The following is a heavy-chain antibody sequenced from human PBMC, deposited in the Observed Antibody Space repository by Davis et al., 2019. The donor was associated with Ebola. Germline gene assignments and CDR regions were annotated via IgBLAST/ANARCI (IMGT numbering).Heavy chain of an antibody. CDR1: GDSISSNPYY. V-gene: IGHV4-39*01. CDR3: ASHCSSTSCYSEQI. CDR2: VYHSGST. D-gene: IGHD2-2*01. J-gene: IGHJ3*02. Sequence: SETLSLTCSVSGDSISSNPYYWGWIRQSTGKGLEWIGSVYHSGSTYYNPSLKSRVTISVDTSKNQFSLKLSSVTAADTAMYYCASHCSSTSCYSEQIWGQGTMVTVSS.